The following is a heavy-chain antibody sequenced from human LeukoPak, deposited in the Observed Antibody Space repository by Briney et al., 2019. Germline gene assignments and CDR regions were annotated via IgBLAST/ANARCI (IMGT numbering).Heavy chain of an antibody. V-gene: IGHV3-48*03. CDR1: GFTFSNYE. D-gene: IGHD3-10*01. J-gene: IGHJ4*02. CDR3: RSAYGGLLDH. Sequence: PGGSLRLSCAASGFTFSNYEMNWVRQAPGKGLEWVSYISGSGDTIYYADSVKGRFTISRDNAKNSLYLQMNSLRAEDTAVYHCRSAYGGLLDHWGQGTLVTVSS. CDR2: ISGSGDTI.